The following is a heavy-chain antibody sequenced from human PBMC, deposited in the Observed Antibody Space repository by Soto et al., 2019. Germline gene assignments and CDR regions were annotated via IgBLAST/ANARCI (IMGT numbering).Heavy chain of an antibody. Sequence: PGGSLRLSCAASGFTFSDYYTSWIRQAPGKGLEWVSYISSSSYTNYADSVKGRFTISRDNAKNSLYLQMNSLRAEDTAVYYCARDVAAAGYYYYYGMDVWGQGTTVTVSS. V-gene: IGHV3-11*06. CDR1: GFTFSDYY. J-gene: IGHJ6*02. D-gene: IGHD6-13*01. CDR2: ISSSSYT. CDR3: ARDVAAAGYYYYYGMDV.